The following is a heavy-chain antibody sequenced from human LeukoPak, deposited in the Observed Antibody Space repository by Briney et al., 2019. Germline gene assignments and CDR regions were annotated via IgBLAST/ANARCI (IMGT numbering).Heavy chain of an antibody. CDR2: ISSAGTT. D-gene: IGHD6-13*01. CDR3: ARDLEAANTYYFDY. V-gene: IGHV3-66*01. Sequence: GGSLRLSCAASGFTFSNAWMSWVRQAPGKGLEWVSIISSAGTTYYADSVKGRFTISRDNSKNTVYLQVNSLRDEDTAVYYCARDLEAANTYYFDYWGQGTMVTVSS. J-gene: IGHJ4*02. CDR1: GFTFSNAW.